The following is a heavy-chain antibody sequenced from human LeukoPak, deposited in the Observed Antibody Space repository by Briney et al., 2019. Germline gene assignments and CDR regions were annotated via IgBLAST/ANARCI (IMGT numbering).Heavy chain of an antibody. J-gene: IGHJ4*02. V-gene: IGHV3-30*18. CDR1: GFTFSSYG. CDR2: ITYDGSNK. Sequence: GGSLRLSCAASGFTFSSYGMHWVRQAPGKGLEWVAVITYDGSNKYYADSVKGRFTISRDNSKNTLYLQMNSLRAEDTAVYYCAKATFVWGQGTLVTVSS. D-gene: IGHD3-16*01. CDR3: AKATFV.